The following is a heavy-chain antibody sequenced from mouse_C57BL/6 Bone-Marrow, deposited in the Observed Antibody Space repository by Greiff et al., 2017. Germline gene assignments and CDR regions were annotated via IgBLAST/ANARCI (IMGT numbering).Heavy chain of an antibody. J-gene: IGHJ3*01. CDR3: ASPLSAMVTTRGFAY. Sequence: QVHVKQPGAELVKPGASVKMSCKASGYTFTSYWITWVKQRPGQGLEWIGDIYPGSGSTNYNEKFKSKATLTVDTSSSTAYMQLSSLTSEDSAVYYWASPLSAMVTTRGFAYWGQGTLVTVSA. CDR1: GYTFTSYW. CDR2: IYPGSGST. V-gene: IGHV1-55*01. D-gene: IGHD2-2*01.